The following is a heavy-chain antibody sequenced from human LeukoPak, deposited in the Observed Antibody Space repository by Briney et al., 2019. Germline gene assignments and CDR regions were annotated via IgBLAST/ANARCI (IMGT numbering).Heavy chain of an antibody. V-gene: IGHV3-7*03. CDR1: GFTFSTYW. Sequence: GGSLRLSCAASGFTFSTYWMSWVRQAPGKGLEWLANMNEDGSQKYYVDSVKGRFTISRDNAKNSLYLQMNSLRAEDTALYYCAKDQYYYGSGSYYQGCDYWGQGTLVTVSS. D-gene: IGHD3-10*01. CDR2: MNEDGSQK. CDR3: AKDQYYYGSGSYYQGCDY. J-gene: IGHJ4*02.